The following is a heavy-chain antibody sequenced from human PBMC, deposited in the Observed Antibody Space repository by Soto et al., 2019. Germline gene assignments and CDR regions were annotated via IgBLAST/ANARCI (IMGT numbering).Heavy chain of an antibody. CDR3: ARTATVTTWGGAFDI. D-gene: IGHD4-17*01. J-gene: IGHJ3*02. V-gene: IGHV1-69*02. CDR1: AGTFSSYT. CDR2: IIPILGIA. Sequence: GDSVNVSCNASAGTFSSYTISWVRQAPGQGLEWMGRIIPILGIANYAQKFQGRVTITADKSTSTAYMELSSLRSEDTAVYYCARTATVTTWGGAFDIWGQGTMVTVSS.